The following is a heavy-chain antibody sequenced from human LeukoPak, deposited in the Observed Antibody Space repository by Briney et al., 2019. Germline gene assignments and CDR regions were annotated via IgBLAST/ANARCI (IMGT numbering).Heavy chain of an antibody. D-gene: IGHD3-22*01. CDR3: AKDGEYYDSSGQLDY. J-gene: IGHJ4*02. Sequence: GRSLRLSCAASGFTFSSYGMQWVRQAPGKGLEWVAVISYDGSNKYYADSVKGRFTISRDNSKNTPYLQMNSLRAEDTAVYYCAKDGEYYDSSGQLDYWGQGTLVTVSS. V-gene: IGHV3-30*18. CDR1: GFTFSSYG. CDR2: ISYDGSNK.